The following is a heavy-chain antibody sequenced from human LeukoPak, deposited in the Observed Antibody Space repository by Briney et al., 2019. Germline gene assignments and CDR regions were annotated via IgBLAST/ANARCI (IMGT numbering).Heavy chain of an antibody. Sequence: SVKVSCKASGGTFSSYAISWVRQAPGQGLEWMGGIIPIFGTANYAQKFQGRVTITADKSTSTAYMELSSLRSEDTAVYYCARGHVTNYGILTGQRNWFDPWGQGTLVTVSS. D-gene: IGHD3-9*01. CDR2: IIPIFGTA. J-gene: IGHJ5*02. CDR3: ARGHVTNYGILTGQRNWFDP. V-gene: IGHV1-69*06. CDR1: GGTFSSYA.